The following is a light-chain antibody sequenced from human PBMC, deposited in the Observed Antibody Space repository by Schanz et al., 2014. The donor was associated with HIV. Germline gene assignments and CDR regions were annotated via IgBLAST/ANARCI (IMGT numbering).Light chain of an antibody. CDR2: SNN. CDR1: SSNIGSNT. J-gene: IGLJ3*02. V-gene: IGLV1-44*01. Sequence: QSVLTQPPLASGTPGQRVTISCSGSSSNIGSNTVNWYQQLPGTAPRLLIYSNNQRPSGVPDRFSGSGSGTSASLAISGLQSDDEADYYCAAWDDGLNAWVFGGGTKLTVL. CDR3: AAWDDGLNAWV.